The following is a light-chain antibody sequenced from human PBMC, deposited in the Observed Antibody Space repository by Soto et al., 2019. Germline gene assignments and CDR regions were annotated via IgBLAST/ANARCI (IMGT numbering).Light chain of an antibody. CDR1: SFNIANKA. CDR2: YDD. CDR3: AAWDDSVNCWV. J-gene: IGLJ3*02. Sequence: QAVVTQPPSVSEAPGRRVTISCSGSSFNIANKAVNWYQQLPGKAPQLLIYYDDMLSSGVSDRFSGSKSGTSASLAISGLQSEDEADYYCAAWDDSVNCWVFGGGTKLTVL. V-gene: IGLV1-36*01.